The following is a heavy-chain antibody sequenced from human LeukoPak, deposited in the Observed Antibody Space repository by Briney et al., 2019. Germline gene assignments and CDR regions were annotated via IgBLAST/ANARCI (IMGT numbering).Heavy chain of an antibody. V-gene: IGHV4-34*01. CDR1: GGSFSGYY. Sequence: SETLSLTCAVYGGSFSGYYWSWIRQPPGKGLEWIGEINHSGSTNYNPSLKSRVTVSVDKSKNQFSLKLSSVTAADTAVYYCARNDYDSSGYLAFGYWGQGTLVTVSS. CDR3: ARNDYDSSGYLAFGY. D-gene: IGHD3-22*01. CDR2: INHSGST. J-gene: IGHJ4*02.